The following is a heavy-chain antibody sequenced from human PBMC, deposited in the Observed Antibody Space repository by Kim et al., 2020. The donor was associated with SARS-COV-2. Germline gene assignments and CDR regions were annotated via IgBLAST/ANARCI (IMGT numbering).Heavy chain of an antibody. CDR1: GFTFDDYA. V-gene: IGHV3-9*01. Sequence: GGSLRLSCAASGFTFDDYAMHWVRQAPGKGLEWVSGISWNSGSIGYADSVKGRFTISRDNAKNSLYLQMNSLRAEDTALYYCAKDKGEWLVRSPFDYWG. J-gene: IGHJ4*01. D-gene: IGHD6-19*01. CDR3: AKDKGEWLVRSPFDY. CDR2: ISWNSGSI.